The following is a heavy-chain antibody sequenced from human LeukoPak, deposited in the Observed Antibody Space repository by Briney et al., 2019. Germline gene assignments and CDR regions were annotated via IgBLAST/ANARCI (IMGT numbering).Heavy chain of an antibody. V-gene: IGHV3-7*01. J-gene: IGHJ4*02. CDR1: GFTFETYW. CDR2: IRQDGREK. CDR3: AIDRRSSLEN. D-gene: IGHD1-26*01. Sequence: GGSLRLSCAASGFTFETYWMTWVRQAPGKGLEWVANIRQDGREKFYADSVKGRFTISRDNTKNSLYLQMNSLRTEDTALYFCAIDRRSSLENWGQGTLLTVSS.